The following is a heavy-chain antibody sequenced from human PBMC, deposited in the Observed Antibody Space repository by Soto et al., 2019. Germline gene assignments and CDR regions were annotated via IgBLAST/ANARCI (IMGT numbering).Heavy chain of an antibody. CDR2: IYPGDSDI. CDR1: GYSFTSYW. CDR3: AKHSAVLGIDY. V-gene: IGHV5-51*01. D-gene: IGHD3-10*01. J-gene: IGHJ4*02. Sequence: GESLKISCKGSGYSFTSYWIGWVRQMPGKGLEWMGIIYPGDSDIRYSLSFQGQVTISADKSISTAYLQWSSLKASDTAMYYCAKHSAVLGIDYWGQGTLVTVSS.